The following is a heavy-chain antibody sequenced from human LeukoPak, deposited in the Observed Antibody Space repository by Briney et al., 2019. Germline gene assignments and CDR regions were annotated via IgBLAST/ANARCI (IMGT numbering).Heavy chain of an antibody. CDR3: ARDCRPNWYFDL. D-gene: IGHD2-15*01. V-gene: IGHV4-4*02. CDR1: GGSISSSNW. Sequence: PSETLSLTCAASGGSISSSNWWSWVRQPPGKGLEWIGEIYHSRSTNYNPSLKSRVTISVDTSKNQFSLKLSSVTAADTAVYYCARDCRPNWYFDLWGRGTLVTVSS. J-gene: IGHJ2*01. CDR2: IYHSRST.